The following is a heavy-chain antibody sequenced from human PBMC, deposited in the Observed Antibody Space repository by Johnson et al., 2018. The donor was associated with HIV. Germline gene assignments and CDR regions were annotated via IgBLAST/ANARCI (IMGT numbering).Heavy chain of an antibody. V-gene: IGHV3-66*03. J-gene: IGHJ3*02. Sequence: EVQLVESGGGLIQPGGSLRLSCAASGFTVSSNYMSWVRQAPGKGLEWVSVIYSGGSTYYADSVKGRFTISRDNSKNTLYLQMNSLRHEDTAVYYCARASHSSGWYGRLGDAFDIWGQGTMLTVSS. CDR1: GFTVSSNY. D-gene: IGHD6-19*01. CDR2: IYSGGST. CDR3: ARASHSSGWYGRLGDAFDI.